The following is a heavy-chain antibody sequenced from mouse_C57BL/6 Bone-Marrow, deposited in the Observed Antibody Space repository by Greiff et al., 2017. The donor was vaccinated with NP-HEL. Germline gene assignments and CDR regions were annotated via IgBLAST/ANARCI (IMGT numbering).Heavy chain of an antibody. Sequence: QVQLQQPGAELVRPGSSVKLSCKASGYTFTSYWMDWVKQRPGQGLEWIGNIYPSDSETHYNQKFTDKATLTVDKSSSTAYMQLSSLTSEDSAVYYVARGLTFDYWGQGTTLTVSS. J-gene: IGHJ2*01. CDR3: ARGLTFDY. CDR2: IYPSDSET. V-gene: IGHV1-61*01. D-gene: IGHD3-1*01. CDR1: GYTFTSYW.